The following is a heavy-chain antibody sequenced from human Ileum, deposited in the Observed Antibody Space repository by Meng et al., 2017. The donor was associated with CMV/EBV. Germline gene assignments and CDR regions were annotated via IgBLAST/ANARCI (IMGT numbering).Heavy chain of an antibody. CDR1: GFIFSSHA. V-gene: IGHV3-23*01. D-gene: IGHD1-14*01. CDR2: ISGSGGST. CDR3: AKDGWYNNSPYYFDY. Sequence: GESLKISCAASGFIFSSHAISWVRQAPGKGLEWVSGISGSGGSTYYVDSVKGRFTVSRDNSKKTLHLQMNSQRAGDTAIYYCAKDGWYNNSPYYFDYWGQGTLVTVSS. J-gene: IGHJ4*02.